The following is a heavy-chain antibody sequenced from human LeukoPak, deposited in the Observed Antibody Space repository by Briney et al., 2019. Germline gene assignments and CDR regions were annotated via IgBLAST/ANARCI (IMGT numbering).Heavy chain of an antibody. Sequence: GGSLRLSCAASGFTFSSYGMHWVRQAPGKGLEWVSHITSSSSALYYADSVKGRFTISRDNAKNSLYLQMNSLRAEDTATYYCANGIDHWGQGTLVIVSS. CDR2: ITSSSSAL. J-gene: IGHJ4*02. CDR1: GFTFSSYG. V-gene: IGHV3-48*01. D-gene: IGHD1-14*01. CDR3: ANGIDH.